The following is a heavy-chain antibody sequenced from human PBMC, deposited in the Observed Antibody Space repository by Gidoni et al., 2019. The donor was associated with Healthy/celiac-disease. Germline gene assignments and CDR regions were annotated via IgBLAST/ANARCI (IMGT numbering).Heavy chain of an antibody. CDR3: TFPTYYDFWSGYSD. V-gene: IGHV3-49*05. J-gene: IGHJ4*02. D-gene: IGHD3-3*01. Sequence: EVQLVESGGGLVKPGRSLRLSCTASGFTFGDYAMSWFRQAPGKGLEWVGFIRSKAYGGTTEYAASVKGRFTISRDDSKSIAYLQMNSLKTEDTAVYYCTFPTYYDFWSGYSDWGQGTLVTVSS. CDR1: GFTFGDYA. CDR2: IRSKAYGGTT.